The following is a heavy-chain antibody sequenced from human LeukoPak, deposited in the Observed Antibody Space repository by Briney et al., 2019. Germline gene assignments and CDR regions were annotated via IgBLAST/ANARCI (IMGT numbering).Heavy chain of an antibody. V-gene: IGHV3-30*02. CDR3: AKASPPIQLWPCDY. CDR2: IRYDGSNK. D-gene: IGHD5-18*01. CDR1: GFTFSSYG. J-gene: IGHJ4*02. Sequence: PGGSLRLSCAASGFTFSSYGMHWVRQAPGKGLEWVAFIRYDGSNKYYADSVKGRFTISRDNSKNTLYLQMNSLRAEDTAVYYCAKASPPIQLWPCDYWGQGTLVTVSS.